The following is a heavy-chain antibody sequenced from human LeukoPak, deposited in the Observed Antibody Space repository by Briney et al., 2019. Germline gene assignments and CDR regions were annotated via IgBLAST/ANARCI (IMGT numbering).Heavy chain of an antibody. CDR2: INYGGNEN. J-gene: IGHJ4*02. CDR3: TRGDPDK. D-gene: IGHD2-21*02. V-gene: IGHV3-7*03. Sequence: PGGSLRLSCAASGFIFNNYWMQWVRQAPGKGLEWVANINYGGNENYHVDSVKGRFSISRDNVRNSLYLQMNSLRAEDTAVYYCTRGDPDKWGLGTLVIVSS. CDR1: GFIFNNYW.